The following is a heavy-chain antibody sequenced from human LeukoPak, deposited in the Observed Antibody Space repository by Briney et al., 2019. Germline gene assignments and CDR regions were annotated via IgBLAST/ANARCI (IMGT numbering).Heavy chain of an antibody. CDR2: IYTSGST. Sequence: SETLSLTCTVSGVSISSYYWSWIRQPAGKGLEWIGGIYTSGSTNYNPSLKRRITISIDTSKNQFSLKLNSVTAADTAVYYCARDRGYSYAFDYWGQGTLVTVSS. D-gene: IGHD5-18*01. CDR3: ARDRGYSYAFDY. CDR1: GVSISSYY. V-gene: IGHV4-4*07. J-gene: IGHJ4*02.